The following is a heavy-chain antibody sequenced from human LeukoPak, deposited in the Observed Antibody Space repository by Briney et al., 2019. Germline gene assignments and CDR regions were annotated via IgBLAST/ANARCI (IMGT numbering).Heavy chain of an antibody. CDR2: ISYDGSNK. J-gene: IGHJ4*02. V-gene: IGHV3-30*04. CDR3: AAAEPGIAVLGY. D-gene: IGHD6-19*01. Sequence: GGSLRLTCAASGFTFSSCAMHWVRQAPGKGLEWVAVISYDGSNKYYADSVKGRFTISRDNSKNTLYLQMNSLRAEDTAVYYCAAAEPGIAVLGYWGQGTLVTVSS. CDR1: GFTFSSCA.